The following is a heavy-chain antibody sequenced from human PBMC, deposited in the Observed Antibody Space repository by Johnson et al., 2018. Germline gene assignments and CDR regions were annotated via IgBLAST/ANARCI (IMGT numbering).Heavy chain of an antibody. CDR2: IHPSGST. CDR1: DGSFSNYY. V-gene: IGHV4-34*01. Sequence: VPLQQWVAGLLKPSDTLSLTFDVSDGSFSNYYWSLIRQPPGKGLEWIGEIHPSGSTPYNPSLQSRVTMGVDASKEPFSLNLRSVSAADTAVYYCSRGLDRSKGGDYWGKGTLVTVSS. CDR3: SRGLDRSKGGDY. J-gene: IGHJ4*02. D-gene: IGHD3-10*01.